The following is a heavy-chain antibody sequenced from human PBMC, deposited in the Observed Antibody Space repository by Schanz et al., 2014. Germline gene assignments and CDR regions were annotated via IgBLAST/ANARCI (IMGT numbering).Heavy chain of an antibody. CDR3: VREGSSSPDCCYYNGMDV. J-gene: IGHJ6*02. CDR1: GFTFSSYA. V-gene: IGHV3-21*01. Sequence: EVQLLESGGALEQPGGSLRLSCAVSGFTFSSYAMIWVRQAPGKGLEWVSSISSTSTYINYADSVKGRFTISRDNAKNSLHLQMNSLRAEDTAVYYCVREGSSSPDCCYYNGMDVWGQGTTVTVSS. D-gene: IGHD6-6*01. CDR2: ISSTSTYI.